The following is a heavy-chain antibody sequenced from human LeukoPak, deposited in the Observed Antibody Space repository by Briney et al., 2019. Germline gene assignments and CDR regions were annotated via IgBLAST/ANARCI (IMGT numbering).Heavy chain of an antibody. Sequence: SETLSLTCAGSGGSISSSNWWSWVRQPPGKGLEWIEEIYHSGSTNYNPSLKSRVTISVDKSKNQFSLKLSSVTAADTAVYYCARESVSATVNPSGNSPDAFDIWGQGTMVTVSS. CDR1: GGSISSSNW. J-gene: IGHJ3*02. V-gene: IGHV4-4*02. D-gene: IGHD4-17*01. CDR3: ARESVSATVNPSGNSPDAFDI. CDR2: IYHSGST.